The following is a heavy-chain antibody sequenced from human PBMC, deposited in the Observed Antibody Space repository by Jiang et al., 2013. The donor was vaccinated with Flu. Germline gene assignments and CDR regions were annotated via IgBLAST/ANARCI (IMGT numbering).Heavy chain of an antibody. CDR2: IYYSGST. Sequence: GSGLVKPSETLSLTCTVSGGSVSNSNCYWGWIRQPPGKGLEWIGSIYYSGSTYHNPSLKSRVTISVDTSKNQFSLKLSSVTAADTAVYYCARQRGMALAAAGVDLWGQGILVTVSS. J-gene: IGHJ5*02. CDR1: GGSVSNSNCY. CDR3: ARQRGMALAAAGVDL. D-gene: IGHD6-13*01. V-gene: IGHV4-39*01.